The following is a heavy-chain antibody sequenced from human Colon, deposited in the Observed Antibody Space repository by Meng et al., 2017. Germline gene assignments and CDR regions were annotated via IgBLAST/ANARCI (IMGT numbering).Heavy chain of an antibody. CDR3: ARDICSSNPTY. CDR2: ARKKSNSYTT. V-gene: IGHV3-72*01. J-gene: IGHJ4*02. D-gene: IGHD6-13*01. CDR1: GFTFSDYY. Sequence: GESLKISCAASGFTFSDYYMDWVRQAPGKGLEWVGRARKKSNSYTTDYAASVKGRFTISRDDSKNSLYLQMNSLKTEDTAVYYCARDICSSNPTYWGQGTLVTVSS.